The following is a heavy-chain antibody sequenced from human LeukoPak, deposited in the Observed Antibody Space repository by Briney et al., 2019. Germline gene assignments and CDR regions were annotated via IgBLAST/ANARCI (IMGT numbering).Heavy chain of an antibody. CDR2: IYSSGSN. CDR3: ARRNGLVAAAGLSDY. J-gene: IGHJ4*02. CDR1: GGSISGNF. Sequence: SETLSLTCTVSGGSISGNFWTWSRQPAGKGLEWIGRIYSSGSNNYNPSLKSRVTMSLDTSKNHFSLNLTSVTAADTAVYYCARRNGLVAAAGLSDYWGQGTLVTVSS. V-gene: IGHV4-4*07. D-gene: IGHD6-13*01.